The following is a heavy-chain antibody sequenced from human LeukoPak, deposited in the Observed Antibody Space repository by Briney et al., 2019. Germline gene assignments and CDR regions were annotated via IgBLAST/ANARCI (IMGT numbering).Heavy chain of an antibody. CDR1: GFTFNNYA. Sequence: PGGSLRLTCEAPGFTFNNYAMSGVRQAAGIGMDWVSTVSTSGDNTYYAYSVKGRFTITRDNSKNTLYLQVNSVRAEDTAVYYCAKRGVAAGRQYYIDYWGQGTLVSVSS. CDR3: AKRGVAAGRQYYIDY. D-gene: IGHD6-13*01. V-gene: IGHV3-23*01. J-gene: IGHJ4*02. CDR2: VSTSGDNT.